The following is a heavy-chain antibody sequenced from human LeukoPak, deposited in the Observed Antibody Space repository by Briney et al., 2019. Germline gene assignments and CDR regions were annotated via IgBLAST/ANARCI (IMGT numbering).Heavy chain of an antibody. CDR3: ARWGGGFDY. V-gene: IGHV3-7*01. CDR2: IKQDGSEK. Sequence: QPGGSLRLSCAASGFTFSNYWMSWVRQAPGKGPEWVANIKQDGSEKYYVDSVKGRFTISRDNAKNSLYLQMNSLRAEDTAVYYCARWGGGFDYWGQGTLVTVSS. D-gene: IGHD3-10*01. J-gene: IGHJ4*02. CDR1: GFTFSNYW.